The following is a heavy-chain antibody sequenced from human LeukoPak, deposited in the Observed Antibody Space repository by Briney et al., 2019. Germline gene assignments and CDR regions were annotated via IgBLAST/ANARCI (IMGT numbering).Heavy chain of an antibody. CDR1: GGSISSYY. CDR3: ARDRYRSNWFDP. Sequence: SETLSLTCTVSGGSISSYYWSWIRQPAGKGLEWIGRIYTSGSTNYNPSLKSRVTMSVDTSKNQFSLKLSSVAAADTAVYYCARDRYRSNWFDPWGQGTLVTVSS. D-gene: IGHD6-13*01. V-gene: IGHV4-4*07. J-gene: IGHJ5*02. CDR2: IYTSGST.